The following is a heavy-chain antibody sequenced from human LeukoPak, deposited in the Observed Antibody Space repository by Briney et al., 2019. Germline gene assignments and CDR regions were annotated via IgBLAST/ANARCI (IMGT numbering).Heavy chain of an antibody. V-gene: IGHV3-53*01. D-gene: IGHD3-3*01. CDR3: ARDGNYDFWSGYYRGGFDY. J-gene: IGHJ4*02. CDR2: IYSGGST. CDR1: GFTVSSNY. Sequence: GGSLRLSCAASGFTVSSNYMSWVRQAPGKGLEWVSVIYSGGSTYYADSVKGRFTISRDNAKNSLYLQMNSLRAEDTAVYYCARDGNYDFWSGYYRGGFDYWGQGTLVTVSS.